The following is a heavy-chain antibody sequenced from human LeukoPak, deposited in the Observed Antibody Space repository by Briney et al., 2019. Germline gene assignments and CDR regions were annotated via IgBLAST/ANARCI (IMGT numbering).Heavy chain of an antibody. CDR3: ARDGDTVLTRGYYYYLDV. Sequence: GGSLRLSCAASGFTFSSYSMNWVRQAPGKGLEWVSSISSSSSYIYYADSVKGRFTISRDNARNSLYLEMNSLRAEDTAVYFCARDGDTVLTRGYYYYLDVWGKGTTVTVSS. D-gene: IGHD4-23*01. V-gene: IGHV3-21*01. CDR1: GFTFSSYS. J-gene: IGHJ6*03. CDR2: ISSSSSYI.